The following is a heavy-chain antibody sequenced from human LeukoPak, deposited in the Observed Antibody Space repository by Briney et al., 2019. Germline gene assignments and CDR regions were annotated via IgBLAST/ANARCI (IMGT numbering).Heavy chain of an antibody. V-gene: IGHV3-23*01. J-gene: IGHJ4*02. Sequence: GGSLRLPCAASGFTFSTYAMSWVRQAPGKGLEWVSTINSSGGSTYYADSVKGRFTISRDNSKNTLFLQMISLRADDTAVYYCAKGVVPDDWGQGTLVTVSS. CDR1: GFTFSTYA. CDR2: INSSGGST. CDR3: AKGVVPDD. D-gene: IGHD2-21*01.